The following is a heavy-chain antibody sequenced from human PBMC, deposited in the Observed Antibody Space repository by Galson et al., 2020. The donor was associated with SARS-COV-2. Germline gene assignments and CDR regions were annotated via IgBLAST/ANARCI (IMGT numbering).Heavy chain of an antibody. D-gene: IGHD2-15*01. CDR1: GFTFSDYF. CDR3: ARVGDCSGGICYGAEYFQH. J-gene: IGHJ1*01. Sequence: NSGRSLRLSCAASGFTFSDYFMSWVRQAPGKGLEWVSYISSSGSYINYADSVKGRFTISRDNAKNSLNLQMNSLRVEDTAVYYCARVGDCSGGICYGAEYFQHWGQGTLVTVSS. V-gene: IGHV3-11*04. CDR2: ISSSGSYI.